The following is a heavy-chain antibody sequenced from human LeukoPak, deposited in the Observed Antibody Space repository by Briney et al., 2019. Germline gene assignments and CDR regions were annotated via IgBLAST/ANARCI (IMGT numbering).Heavy chain of an antibody. J-gene: IGHJ4*02. V-gene: IGHV3-49*03. CDR2: IRSKAYGGTT. Sequence: PGGSLRLSCTASGFTFGDYDMSWFRQAPGKGLEWVGFIRSKAYGGTTEYAASVKGRFTISRDDSKSIAYLQMNSLKTEDTAVYYCTRDAYFWSGYSVEWGQGTLVTVSS. CDR3: TRDAYFWSGYSVE. CDR1: GFTFGDYD. D-gene: IGHD3-3*01.